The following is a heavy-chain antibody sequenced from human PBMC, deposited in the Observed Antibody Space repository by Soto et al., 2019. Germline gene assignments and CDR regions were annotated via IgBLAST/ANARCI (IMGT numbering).Heavy chain of an antibody. CDR3: ANQLSRYYYYYYMDV. CDR2: ISGSGGST. CDR1: GYTFSSSA. Sequence: AGSMRISCAASGYTFSSSAMSLVRQAPGKGLEWVSAISGSGGSTYYADSVKGRFTISRDNSKNTLYLQMNSLRAEDTAVYYCANQLSRYYYYYYMDVWGKGTTVTVSS. V-gene: IGHV3-23*01. D-gene: IGHD1-1*01. J-gene: IGHJ6*03.